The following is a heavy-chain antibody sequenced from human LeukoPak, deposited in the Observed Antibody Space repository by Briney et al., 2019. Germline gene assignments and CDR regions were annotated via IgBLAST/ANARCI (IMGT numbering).Heavy chain of an antibody. V-gene: IGHV3-53*01. CDR3: AREGIVGASPFDY. CDR2: IYSGGST. D-gene: IGHD1-26*01. J-gene: IGHJ4*02. Sequence: GGSLRLSCAASGFTVSSNYMSWVRQAPGKGLEWVSIIYSGGSTYYADSVKGRFTISRDNSKHTLYLQMNNLKAEDTAVYYCAREGIVGASPFDYWGQGTLVTVSS. CDR1: GFTVSSNY.